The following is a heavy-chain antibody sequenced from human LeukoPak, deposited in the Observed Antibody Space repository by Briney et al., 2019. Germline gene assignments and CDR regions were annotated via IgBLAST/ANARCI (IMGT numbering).Heavy chain of an antibody. D-gene: IGHD4-17*01. J-gene: IGHJ4*02. Sequence: GGSLRLSCAASGFTFDDYAMHWVRQAPGKGLEWVSLISWDGGSTYYADSVKGRFTISRDNSKNTLYLQMNSLRAEDTAVYYCARLDYGDYVRRETLSFDYWGQGTLVTVSS. CDR3: ARLDYGDYVRRETLSFDY. V-gene: IGHV3-43D*03. CDR1: GFTFDDYA. CDR2: ISWDGGST.